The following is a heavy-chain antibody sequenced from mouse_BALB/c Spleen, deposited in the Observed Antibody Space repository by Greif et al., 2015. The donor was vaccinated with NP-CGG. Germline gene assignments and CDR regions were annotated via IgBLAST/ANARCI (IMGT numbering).Heavy chain of an antibody. J-gene: IGHJ2*01. CDR2: IYPGDGDT. CDR1: GYAFSSYW. V-gene: IGHV1-80*01. D-gene: IGHD1-1*01. CDR3: ARVDYGTFDY. Sequence: QVQLQQSGAELVRPGSSVKISCKASGYAFSSYWMNWVKQRPGQGLEWIGQIYPGDGDTNYNGKFKGKATLTADKSSSTAYMQLSSLTSEDSAVYFCARVDYGTFDYWGQGTTLTVSS.